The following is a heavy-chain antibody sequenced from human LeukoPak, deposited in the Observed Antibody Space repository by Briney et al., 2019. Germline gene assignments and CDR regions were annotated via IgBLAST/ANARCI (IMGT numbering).Heavy chain of an antibody. V-gene: IGHV1-24*01. Sequence: ASVKVSCKVSGYTLTELSMHWVRQAPGKGLEWMGGFDPEDGETIYAQKFQGRVTMTEDTSTDTAYTELSSLRSEDTAVYYCATVGRGYYDFWSGYYPSRRDYRFDYWGQGTLVTVSS. CDR2: FDPEDGET. J-gene: IGHJ4*02. CDR3: ATVGRGYYDFWSGYYPSRRDYRFDY. CDR1: GYTLTELS. D-gene: IGHD3-3*01.